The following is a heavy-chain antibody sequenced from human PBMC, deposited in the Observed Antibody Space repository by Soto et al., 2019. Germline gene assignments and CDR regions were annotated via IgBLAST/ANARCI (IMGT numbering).Heavy chain of an antibody. J-gene: IGHJ4*02. CDR3: ARQAID. Sequence: PSETLSLTCAVYGGSFNGYYWSWIRQSPGKGLEWIGEITHSESTNYNPSLKSRVTISVDTSKNQFSLKLRYVTAADTAVYYCARQAIDWGQGTLVTVSS. CDR1: GGSFNGYY. V-gene: IGHV4-34*01. CDR2: ITHSEST.